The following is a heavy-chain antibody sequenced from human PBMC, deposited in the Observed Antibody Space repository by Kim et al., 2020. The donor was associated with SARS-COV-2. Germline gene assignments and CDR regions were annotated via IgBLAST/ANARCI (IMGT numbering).Heavy chain of an antibody. D-gene: IGHD3-22*01. V-gene: IGHV3-33*03. J-gene: IGHJ4*02. Sequence: KKNSPTPGQGRFTNSRDNSKNALYLQMDSLRADDTAVYYCATQIVAGTDYWGQGTLVTVSS. CDR3: ATQIVAGTDY. CDR2: KK.